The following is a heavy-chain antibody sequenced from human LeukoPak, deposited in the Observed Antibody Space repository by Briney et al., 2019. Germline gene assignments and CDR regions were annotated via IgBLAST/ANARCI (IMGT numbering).Heavy chain of an antibody. J-gene: IGHJ6*03. V-gene: IGHV4-4*02. CDR1: GGSISSSNW. CDR3: ARTLLWLSGDYYYMDV. D-gene: IGHD5-18*01. CDR2: IYHSGST. Sequence: SETLSLTCAVSGGSISSSNWWSWVRQPPGKGLEWIGEIYHSGSTNYNPSLKSRVTISVDKSKNQFSLKLSSVTAADTAVYYCARTLLWLSGDYYYMDVWGKGTTVTVSS.